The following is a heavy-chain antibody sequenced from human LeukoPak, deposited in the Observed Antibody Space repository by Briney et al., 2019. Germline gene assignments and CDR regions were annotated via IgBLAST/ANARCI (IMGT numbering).Heavy chain of an antibody. Sequence: AASVKVSCKASGYTFTSYGISWVRQAPGQGLEWMGWISAYNGNTNYAQKLQGRVTMTTDTSTSTAYMELRSLRSDDTAVYYCARVDDYDFWSGLPDYWGQGTLVTVSS. CDR2: ISAYNGNT. CDR3: ARVDDYDFWSGLPDY. D-gene: IGHD3-3*01. V-gene: IGHV1-18*01. J-gene: IGHJ4*02. CDR1: GYTFTSYG.